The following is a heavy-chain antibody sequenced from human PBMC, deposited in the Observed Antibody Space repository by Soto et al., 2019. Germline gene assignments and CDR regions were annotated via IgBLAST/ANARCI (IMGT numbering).Heavy chain of an antibody. Sequence: SGPTLVNPTQTLTLTCTFSGFSLSTSGMCVSWIRQPPGKALEWLALIDWDDDKYYSTSLKTRLTTSKDTSKNQVVLTMTNMDPVDTATFYCARIKGKEAVGIFYSVMGVWGQGTTVPVSS. CDR1: GFSLSTSGMC. J-gene: IGHJ6*02. D-gene: IGHD2-15*01. CDR3: ARIKGKEAVGIFYSVMGV. V-gene: IGHV2-70*01. CDR2: IDWDDDK.